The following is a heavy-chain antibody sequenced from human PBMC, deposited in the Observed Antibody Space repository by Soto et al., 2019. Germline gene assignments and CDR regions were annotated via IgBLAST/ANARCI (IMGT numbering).Heavy chain of an antibody. CDR2: IFYTGFT. J-gene: IGHJ4*02. V-gene: IGHV4-38-2*01. Sequence: SETLSLTCAVSGYSINSGYYWGWIRQPPGKGLEWIGSIFYTGFTSYNPSLESRVSVSVDTSKNQFSLKVSGVSAADTAVYYCATSQKGYNWNYFDHWGQGALVTVSS. CDR3: ATSQKGYNWNYFDH. CDR1: GYSINSGYY. D-gene: IGHD1-20*01.